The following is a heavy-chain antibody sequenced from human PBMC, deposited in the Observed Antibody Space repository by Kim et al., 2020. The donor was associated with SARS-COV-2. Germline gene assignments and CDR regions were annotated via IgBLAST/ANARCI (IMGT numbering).Heavy chain of an antibody. CDR3: ARQCMPMIVVRQAFDY. J-gene: IGHJ4*02. D-gene: IGHD3-22*01. CDR2: IYYSGST. CDR1: GGSISSSSYY. V-gene: IGHV4-39*01. Sequence: SETLSLTCTVSGGSISSSSYYWGWIRQPPGKGLEWIGCIYYSGSTYYNPSLKSRVTISVDTSKNQFSLKLSSVTAADTAVYYCARQCMPMIVVRQAFDYWGQGTLVTVSS.